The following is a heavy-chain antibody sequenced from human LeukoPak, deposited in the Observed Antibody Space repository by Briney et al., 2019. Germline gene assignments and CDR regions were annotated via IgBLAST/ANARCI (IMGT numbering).Heavy chain of an antibody. Sequence: GRSLRLSCAASGFTFSSYAMHWVRQAPGKGLEWVAVISYDGSNKYYADSVKGRFTISRDNSKNTLYLQMNSLRAEDTAVYYCAKDRAAAGTVIDYWGQGTLVTVSS. D-gene: IGHD6-13*01. J-gene: IGHJ4*02. CDR2: ISYDGSNK. CDR3: AKDRAAAGTVIDY. CDR1: GFTFSSYA. V-gene: IGHV3-30*04.